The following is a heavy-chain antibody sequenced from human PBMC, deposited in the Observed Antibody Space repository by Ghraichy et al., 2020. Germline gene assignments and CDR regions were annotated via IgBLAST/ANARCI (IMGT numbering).Heavy chain of an antibody. CDR2: IYNDGTT. V-gene: IGHV3-53*01. J-gene: IGHJ4*02. CDR3: VREYWGVYS. CDR1: GFTVRNTY. D-gene: IGHD7-27*01. Sequence: GGSLRLSCAASGFTVRNTYMNWVRQAPGKGLEWVSLIYNDGTTSYADSVKGRFTISKDNSKNTVYLQMKSLRAEDTAVYYCVREYWGVYSWGQGTLVTVSS.